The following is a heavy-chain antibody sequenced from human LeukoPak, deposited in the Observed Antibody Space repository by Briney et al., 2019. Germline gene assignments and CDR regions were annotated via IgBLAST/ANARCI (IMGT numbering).Heavy chain of an antibody. V-gene: IGHV1-8*01. D-gene: IGHD6-13*01. Sequence: ASVKVSCKASGHTFTSYDINWVRQATGQGLEWMGWMNPNSGNTGYAQKFQGRVTMTRNTSISTAYMELSSLRSEDTAVYYCAREREAAAGKYYYYYYGMDVWGQGTTVTVSS. CDR1: GHTFTSYD. CDR2: MNPNSGNT. J-gene: IGHJ6*02. CDR3: AREREAAAGKYYYYYYGMDV.